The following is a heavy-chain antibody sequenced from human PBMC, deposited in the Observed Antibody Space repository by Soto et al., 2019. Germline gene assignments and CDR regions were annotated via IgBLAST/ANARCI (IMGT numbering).Heavy chain of an antibody. CDR2: IIPIFGTA. V-gene: IGHV1-69*13. CDR1: GGTFSSYA. D-gene: IGHD2-15*01. CDR3: ARETGGGYGMDV. J-gene: IGHJ6*02. Sequence: SVKVSCKASGGTFSSYAISWVRQAPGQGLEWMGGIIPIFGTANYAQKFQGRVTITADESTSTAYMELSSLRSEDTAVYYCARETGGGYGMDVWGQGTTVTVSS.